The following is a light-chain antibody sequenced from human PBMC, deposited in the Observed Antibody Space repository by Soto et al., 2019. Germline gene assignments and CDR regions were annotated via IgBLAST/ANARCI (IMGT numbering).Light chain of an antibody. V-gene: IGKV2-30*02. CDR2: KVS. CDR3: MQGTHWPTT. CDR1: QSLVHSDGNTY. J-gene: IGKJ1*01. Sequence: DVVMTQSPLSLPVTLGQPASISCRSSQSLVHSDGNTYLSWFQQRPGQSPRRLIYKVSDRDSGVPDRFSGSGSGTEFTLQISRVEAEDVGLYYCMQGTHWPTTFGQGTKVDI.